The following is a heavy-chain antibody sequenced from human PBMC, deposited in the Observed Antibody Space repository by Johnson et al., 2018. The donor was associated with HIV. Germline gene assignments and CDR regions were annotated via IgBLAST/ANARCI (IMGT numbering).Heavy chain of an antibody. J-gene: IGHJ3*02. CDR3: ASSSPYSGSYGDAFDI. Sequence: VQLVESGGGLVQPGRSLRLSCAVSGFAVSNNYMSWVRQAPGQGLEWVSVIYSSGSAYNADSMKGRFTISRDNSKNTLYLQMNSLRVEDTAVYYCASSSPYSGSYGDAFDIWGQGTLVTVSS. CDR2: IYSSGSA. D-gene: IGHD1-26*01. CDR1: GFAVSNNY. V-gene: IGHV3-53*01.